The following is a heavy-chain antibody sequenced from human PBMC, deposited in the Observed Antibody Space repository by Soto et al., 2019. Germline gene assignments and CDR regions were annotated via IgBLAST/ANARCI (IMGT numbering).Heavy chain of an antibody. Sequence: SETLSLTCTVSGGSISSGDYYWSWIRQHPGQGLDWIGYMYHSGNTYYNPSLKGRVTISLDHSRNQFSLRLNSVTAADTAVYFCASSKYDVVAGSVWFDPWGQGTLVTVSS. CDR1: GGSISSGDYY. D-gene: IGHD2-21*01. CDR2: MYHSGNT. J-gene: IGHJ5*02. V-gene: IGHV4-30-2*01. CDR3: ASSKYDVVAGSVWFDP.